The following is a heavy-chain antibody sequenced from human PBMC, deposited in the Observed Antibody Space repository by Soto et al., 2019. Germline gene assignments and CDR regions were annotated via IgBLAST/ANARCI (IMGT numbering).Heavy chain of an antibody. J-gene: IGHJ6*02. CDR1: GGSISSGGYY. V-gene: IGHV4-31*03. CDR3: ARAEAWGVLPQHYYGMDV. Sequence: SETLSLTCTVSGGSISSGGYYWSWIRQHPGKGLEWIGYIYYSGSTYYNPSLKSRVTISVDTSKNQFSLKLSSVTAADTAVYYCARAEAWGVLPQHYYGMDVWGQGTTVTVSS. CDR2: IYYSGST. D-gene: IGHD2-8*01.